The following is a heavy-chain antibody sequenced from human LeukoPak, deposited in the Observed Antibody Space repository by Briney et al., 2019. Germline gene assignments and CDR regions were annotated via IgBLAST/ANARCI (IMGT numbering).Heavy chain of an antibody. CDR2: IKEEGSEK. CDR3: ARDVGVVTDY. V-gene: IGHV3-7*01. D-gene: IGHD2-21*02. J-gene: IGHJ4*02. Sequence: GGSLRHSCAASGFTFSNYWMSWVRQAPGKGLEWVANIKEEGSEKHYVDSVKGRFTISRDNAKNSLYLQMDSLRAEDTAVYYCARDVGVVTDYWGQGTLVTVSS. CDR1: GFTFSNYW.